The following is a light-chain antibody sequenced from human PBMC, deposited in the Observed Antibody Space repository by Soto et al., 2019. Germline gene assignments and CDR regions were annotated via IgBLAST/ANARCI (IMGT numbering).Light chain of an antibody. CDR1: QSVSSD. CDR3: QQYNDWPPKQYT. V-gene: IGKV3-15*01. Sequence: EIVMTQSPATLSVSPGERVTLSCRASQSVSSDLAWYQYKPGQAPRLLIYGASTRATGTPARFSGSGSGTEFSLSISSLQSEDFAVDYCQQYNDWPPKQYTFGQGTKLEIK. J-gene: IGKJ2*01. CDR2: GAS.